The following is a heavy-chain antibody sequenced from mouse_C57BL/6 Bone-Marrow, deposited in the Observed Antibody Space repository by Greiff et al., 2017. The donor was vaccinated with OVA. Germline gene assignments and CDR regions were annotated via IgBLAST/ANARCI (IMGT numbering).Heavy chain of an antibody. Sequence: VQLQQPGAELVKPGASVKMSCKASGYTFTSYWITWVKQRPGQGLEWIGDIYPGSGSTNYNEKFKSKATLTVDKSSSTAYMQLSSLTSEDSAVYYCARDYAMDYWGQGTSVTVSS. J-gene: IGHJ4*01. CDR1: GYTFTSYW. V-gene: IGHV1-55*01. CDR3: ARDYAMDY. CDR2: IYPGSGST.